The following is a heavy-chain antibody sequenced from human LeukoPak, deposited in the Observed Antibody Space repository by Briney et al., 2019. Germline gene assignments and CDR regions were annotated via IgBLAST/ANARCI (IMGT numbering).Heavy chain of an antibody. CDR2: IYYSGST. Sequence: SETLSLTCTVSGGSISSYYWSWIRQPPGKGLEWIGYIYYSGSTNYNPSLKSRVTISVDTSKNQFSLKLSSVTAADTAVYYCARVLQPRFGDWFDPWGQGTLVTVSS. J-gene: IGHJ5*02. D-gene: IGHD2/OR15-2a*01. V-gene: IGHV4-59*12. CDR1: GGSISSYY. CDR3: ARVLQPRFGDWFDP.